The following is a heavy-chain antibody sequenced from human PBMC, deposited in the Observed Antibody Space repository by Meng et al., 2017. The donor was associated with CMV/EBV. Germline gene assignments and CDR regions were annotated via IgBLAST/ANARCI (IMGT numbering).Heavy chain of an antibody. V-gene: IGHV1-69*05. J-gene: IGHJ4*02. Sequence: SCKASGGTISSYAIRWGRQENGQGIEWMGGIIPIFGTANYEQKFQGRVTITTDESTSTAYMELSSLRSEDTAVYYCARGEQLATFDYWGQGTLVTVSS. CDR1: GGTISSYA. CDR3: ARGEQLATFDY. CDR2: IIPIFGTA. D-gene: IGHD6-6*01.